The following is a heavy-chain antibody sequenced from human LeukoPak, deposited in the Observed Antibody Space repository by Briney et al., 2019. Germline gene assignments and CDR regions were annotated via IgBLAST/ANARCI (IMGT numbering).Heavy chain of an antibody. D-gene: IGHD3-9*01. J-gene: IGHJ3*02. V-gene: IGHV4-59*01. CDR3: ARARYVNSFYAFDI. CDR2: IYYSGNT. Sequence: SETLSLTCTVSGDLLSNYYWSWLRQPPGKGLEWIGYIYYSGNTNYNPSLKSRVTIFGDTSKNQFFLKLSSVTAADTAVYYCARARYVNSFYAFDIWGQGTLVTVSS. CDR1: GDLLSNYY.